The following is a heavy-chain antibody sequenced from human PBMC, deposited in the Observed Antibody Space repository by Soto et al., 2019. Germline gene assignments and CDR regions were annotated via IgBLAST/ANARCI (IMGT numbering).Heavy chain of an antibody. CDR2: VSASGLNT. Sequence: GGSLILSCAASGFTFSTYAMAWVRQAPGKGLEWVSGVSASGLNTDYADPVKGRFYISRDNSKNTLSLHMNSLRAEDTAVYYCAKNVWGITIFGGMDVWGQGTTVTVSS. CDR3: AKNVWGITIFGGMDV. V-gene: IGHV3-23*01. J-gene: IGHJ6*02. CDR1: GFTFSTYA. D-gene: IGHD3-9*01.